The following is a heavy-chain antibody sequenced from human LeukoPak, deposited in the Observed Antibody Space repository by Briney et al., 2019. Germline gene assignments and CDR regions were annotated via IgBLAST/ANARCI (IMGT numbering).Heavy chain of an antibody. Sequence: GGSLRLSCAASGFTFSSYSMNWVRQAPGKGLEWVSAISASAYSTYYADSVMGRFTISRDNSKNTLYLQMNSLRAEDTAVYYCAKVPMVRGVINAFDIWGQGTMVTVSS. J-gene: IGHJ3*02. D-gene: IGHD3-10*01. CDR3: AKVPMVRGVINAFDI. V-gene: IGHV3-23*01. CDR2: ISASAYST. CDR1: GFTFSSYS.